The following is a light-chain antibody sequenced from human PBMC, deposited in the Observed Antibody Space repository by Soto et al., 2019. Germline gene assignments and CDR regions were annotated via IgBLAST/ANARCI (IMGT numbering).Light chain of an antibody. CDR1: SSDVGSYNL. J-gene: IGLJ2*01. V-gene: IGLV2-23*01. CDR3: CSYAGSSPVV. CDR2: EGS. Sequence: QSALTQPASVSGSPGQSITISCTGTSSDVGSYNLVSWYQQHPGKAPKLMIYEGSKRPSGVSNRFSGSKSGNTASLTISGLQAEDVAVYYCCSYAGSSPVVFGGGTKLTVL.